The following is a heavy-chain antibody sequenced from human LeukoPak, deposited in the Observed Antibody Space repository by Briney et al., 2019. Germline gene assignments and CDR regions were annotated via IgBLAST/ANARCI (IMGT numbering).Heavy chain of an antibody. Sequence: PGGSLRLSCAASGFTFSSYSMNWVRQAPGKGLEWFSSISSSSSYIYYADSVKGRFTISRDNAKNSLYLQMNSLRAEDTAVYYCARDRDPHVIGTTAIDYWGQGTLVTVSS. CDR1: GFTFSSYS. V-gene: IGHV3-21*01. CDR3: ARDRDPHVIGTTAIDY. D-gene: IGHD1-1*01. CDR2: ISSSSSYI. J-gene: IGHJ4*02.